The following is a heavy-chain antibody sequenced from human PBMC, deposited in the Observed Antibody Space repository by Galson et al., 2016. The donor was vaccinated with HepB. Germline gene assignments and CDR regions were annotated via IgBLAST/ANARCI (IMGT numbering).Heavy chain of an antibody. CDR3: ARRSSDAFDI. Sequence: QSGAEVKKPGESLKISCEGSGYSCTSYWIGWVRQMPGKGLEWMGTIYPGDSDTRYSPSSQGQVTISDDKSISAAYLQWNSLKASDTAIYYCARRSSDAFDIWGQGTMVTVSS. CDR1: GYSCTSYW. J-gene: IGHJ3*02. CDR2: IYPGDSDT. D-gene: IGHD3-10*01. V-gene: IGHV5-51*01.